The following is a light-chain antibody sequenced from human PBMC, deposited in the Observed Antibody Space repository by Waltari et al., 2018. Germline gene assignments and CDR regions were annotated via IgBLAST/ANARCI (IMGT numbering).Light chain of an antibody. Sequence: SALTQPDSVSGSPGQSITISCSGISSDSGGYEYVSWYQQHPGKAPKVIIYDVNNRPSGVSNRFSGSKSGSSASLTISGLQAEDEADYYYSSFTSSTTGIFGGGTKVTVL. CDR2: DVN. V-gene: IGLV2-14*03. J-gene: IGLJ2*01. CDR3: SSFTSSTTGI. CDR1: SSDSGGYEY.